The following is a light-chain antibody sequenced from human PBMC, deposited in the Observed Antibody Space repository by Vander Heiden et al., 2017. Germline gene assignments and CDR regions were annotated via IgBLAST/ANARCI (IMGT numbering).Light chain of an antibody. J-gene: IGKJ1*01. V-gene: IGKV1-39*01. Sequence: DIQMTQSPSSLSASVGDRVTITCRASQSISNYLNWYQQKPGKAPKLLIHAASSLQSGVPSRFSGSGSGTDFTLTISSLQPEDFATYYCQRSYSTPWTFGQGTKVEV. CDR3: QRSYSTPWT. CDR1: QSISNY. CDR2: AAS.